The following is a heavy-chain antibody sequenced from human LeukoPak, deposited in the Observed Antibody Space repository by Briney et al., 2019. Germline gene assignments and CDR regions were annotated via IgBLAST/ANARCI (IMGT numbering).Heavy chain of an antibody. Sequence: GGSLRLSCAASGFTFSSYWMSWVRQAPGKGLEWVANIKQDGSEKYYVDSVKGRFTISRDNAKNSLYLQMNSLRAEDTAVYYCARGNGGSYTHYYFDYWGQGTLVTVSS. CDR2: IKQDGSEK. J-gene: IGHJ4*02. V-gene: IGHV3-7*01. CDR1: GFTFSSYW. D-gene: IGHD1-26*01. CDR3: ARGNGGSYTHYYFDY.